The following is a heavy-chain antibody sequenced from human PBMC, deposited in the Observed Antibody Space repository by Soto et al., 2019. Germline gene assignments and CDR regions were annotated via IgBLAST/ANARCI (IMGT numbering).Heavy chain of an antibody. Sequence: GGALRLSFATSGFTFSYHYKSRIRQAPGKGLECVSYISSSGSTIYYAASVKGRFTISRDNAKNSLYLQMNSLRAEDTAVYYCARDTAISYYYYGMDVWGQGTTVTVSS. J-gene: IGHJ6*02. D-gene: IGHD5-18*01. V-gene: IGHV3-11*01. CDR3: ARDTAISYYYYGMDV. CDR1: GFTFSYHY. CDR2: ISSSGSTI.